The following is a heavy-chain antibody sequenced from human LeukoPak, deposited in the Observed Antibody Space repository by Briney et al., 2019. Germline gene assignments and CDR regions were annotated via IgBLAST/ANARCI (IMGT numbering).Heavy chain of an antibody. CDR1: GGSISRGDYY. CDR3: ARGDF. Sequence: SQTLSLTCTVSGGSISRGDYYWRSIRQPPGKGLERIGYIYYSGSPYYIPSLKSRVTISVDTSKNQFSLMLSSVTAADTAVYYCARGDFWGQGSLVTVSS. CDR2: IYYSGSP. V-gene: IGHV4-30-4*01. J-gene: IGHJ4*02.